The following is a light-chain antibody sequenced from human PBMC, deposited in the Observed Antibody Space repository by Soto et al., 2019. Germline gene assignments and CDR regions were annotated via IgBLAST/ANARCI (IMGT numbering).Light chain of an antibody. J-gene: IGKJ2*01. CDR3: QQYNTLNN. CDR2: NVS. V-gene: IGKV3-15*01. Sequence: EIAMTQSPATLSVSPGQRATLSCRASQNVNSNLAWYQQKPGHAPSLLMYNVSTRATGFPARFSGSGSGTEFTLTISSLQSEDSAIYYCQQYNTLNNFGQGTKLEIK. CDR1: QNVNSN.